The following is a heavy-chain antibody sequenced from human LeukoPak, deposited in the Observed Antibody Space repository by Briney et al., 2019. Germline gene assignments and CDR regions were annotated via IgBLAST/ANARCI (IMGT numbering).Heavy chain of an antibody. CDR1: GYSISSGYY. V-gene: IGHV4-38-2*02. CDR3: ARAFVVVVPAANWFDP. J-gene: IGHJ5*02. D-gene: IGHD2-2*01. CDR2: IYHSGST. Sequence: SETLSLTCTVSGYSISSGYYWGWIRQPPGKGLEWIGSIYHSGSTYYNPSLKSRVTISVDTSKNQFSLKLSSVTAADTAVYYCARAFVVVVPAANWFDPWGQGTLVTVSS.